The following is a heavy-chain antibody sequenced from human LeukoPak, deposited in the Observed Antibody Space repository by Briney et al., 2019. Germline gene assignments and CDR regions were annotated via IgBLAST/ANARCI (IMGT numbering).Heavy chain of an antibody. Sequence: SETLSLTCTVSGDSITSSSYYWGWIRQPPGKGLEWIGSIYYSGSTYYTPSLKSRVIISVDTSKNQFSLKLSSVTAADPAVYYCARQGVGTYDYGDEGYYMDVWGKGTTVTVSS. V-gene: IGHV4-39*01. D-gene: IGHD4-17*01. CDR2: IYYSGST. J-gene: IGHJ6*03. CDR1: GDSITSSSYY. CDR3: ARQGVGTYDYGDEGYYMDV.